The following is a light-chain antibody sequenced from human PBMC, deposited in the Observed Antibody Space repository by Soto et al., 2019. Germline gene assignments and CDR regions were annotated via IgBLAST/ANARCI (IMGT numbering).Light chain of an antibody. CDR1: QSVSSW. J-gene: IGKJ2*01. Sequence: DIQMTQSPSILSASVGDRVTITCRASQSVSSWLAWYQQKPGNAPKLLSFEASTLQRGVPSRFSGSGSGTEFTLTISSLEPDDFATYYCQHYDSHRGSFGQGTKLEIK. CDR3: QHYDSHRGS. CDR2: EAS. V-gene: IGKV1-5*01.